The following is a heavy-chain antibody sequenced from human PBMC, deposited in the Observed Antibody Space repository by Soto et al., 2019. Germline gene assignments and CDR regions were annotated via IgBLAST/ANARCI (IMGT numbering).Heavy chain of an antibody. CDR2: INAGNGNT. V-gene: IGHV1-3*01. CDR1: GYTFTSYA. CDR3: ARVYYYYDTSGMAHYYYGMDV. D-gene: IGHD3-22*01. Sequence: GASVKVSCKASGYTFTSYAMHWVRQAPGQRLEWMGWINAGNGNTKYSQKFQGRVTITRDTSASTAYMELSSLRSEDTAVYYCARVYYYYDTSGMAHYYYGMDVWGQGTTVTVSS. J-gene: IGHJ6*02.